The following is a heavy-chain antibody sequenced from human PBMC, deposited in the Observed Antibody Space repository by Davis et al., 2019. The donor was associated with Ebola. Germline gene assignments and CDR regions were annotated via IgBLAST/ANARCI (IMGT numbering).Heavy chain of an antibody. CDR3: ARSTHWFDP. Sequence: GESLKISCAASGFTFSSYAMHWVRQAPGKGLEWVAVISYDGSNKYYADSVKGRFTISRDNSKNTLYLQMNSRRAEDTAVYYCARSTHWFDPWGQGTLVTVSS. CDR2: ISYDGSNK. CDR1: GFTFSSYA. V-gene: IGHV3-30-3*01. J-gene: IGHJ5*02.